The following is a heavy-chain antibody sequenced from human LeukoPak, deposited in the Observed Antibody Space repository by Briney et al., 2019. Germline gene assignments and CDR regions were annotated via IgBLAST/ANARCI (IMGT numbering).Heavy chain of an antibody. J-gene: IGHJ5*02. CDR2: IYYNGNT. CDR1: GGFISTYH. CDR3: ARDLQHSYGKWLDP. D-gene: IGHD5-18*01. Sequence: SETLSLTCTVSGGFISTYHWNWIRQPPAKGLDGIGEIYYNGNTNYNYNPSLKSRVNISVHTSNNQFSLKLSSVTAADTAVYYCARDLQHSYGKWLDPWGRGTLVTVSS. V-gene: IGHV4-59*01.